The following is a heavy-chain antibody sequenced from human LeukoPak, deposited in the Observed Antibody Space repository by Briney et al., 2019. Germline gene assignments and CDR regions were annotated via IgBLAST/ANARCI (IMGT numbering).Heavy chain of an antibody. V-gene: IGHV7-4-1*02. Sequence: ASVKVSCKASGYTFTSYAMNWVRQAPGQGLEWMGWINTNTGNPTYAQGFTGRFVFSLDTSVSTAYLQISSLKAEDTAVYYCARIGGYSGYDPAWDFDYWGQGTLVTVSS. CDR2: INTNTGNP. CDR3: ARIGGYSGYDPAWDFDY. D-gene: IGHD5-12*01. J-gene: IGHJ4*02. CDR1: GYTFTSYA.